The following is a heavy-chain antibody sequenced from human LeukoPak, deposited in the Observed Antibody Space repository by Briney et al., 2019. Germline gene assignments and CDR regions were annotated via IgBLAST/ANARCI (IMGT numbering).Heavy chain of an antibody. CDR2: IYYSGST. CDR3: ARSADYGDYVDWFDP. CDR1: GGSISSGGYY. V-gene: IGHV4-31*03. Sequence: PSQTLSLTCTVSGGSISSGGYYWSWIRQHPGKGLEWIGYIYYSGSTYYNPSLKSRVTISVDTSKNQSSLKLSSVTAADTAVYYCARSADYGDYVDWFDPWGQGTLVTVSS. D-gene: IGHD4-17*01. J-gene: IGHJ5*02.